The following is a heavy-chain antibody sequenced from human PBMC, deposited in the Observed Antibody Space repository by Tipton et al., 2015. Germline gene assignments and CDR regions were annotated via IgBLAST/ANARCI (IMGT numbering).Heavy chain of an antibody. J-gene: IGHJ4*02. Sequence: TLSLTCTVSGASLSNYYWNWVRQPPGKGLEWIGYIYSSGSTNYAPSLESRVTMSIDTSKNQFSLKLSSVTAADTAVYYCACQDYDILTRDYQTVDYWGQGTLVTVSS. CDR2: IYSSGST. D-gene: IGHD3-9*01. V-gene: IGHV4-59*08. CDR1: GASLSNYY. CDR3: ACQDYDILTRDYQTVDY.